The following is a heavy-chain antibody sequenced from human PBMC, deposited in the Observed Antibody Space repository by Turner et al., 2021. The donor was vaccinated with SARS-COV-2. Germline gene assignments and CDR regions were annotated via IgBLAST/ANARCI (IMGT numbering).Heavy chain of an antibody. J-gene: IGHJ3*02. CDR2: IYYSGST. V-gene: IGHV4-39*01. Sequence: QLQLQESCPGLVKPSETLSPTCTVSGVSISISSYYWGWIRQPPGKGLEWIGNIYYSGSTYYNPSLKSRVTISVDTSKNQFSLKLSSVTAADTAVYYCASRLITMIVVVKDLSAFDIWGQGTMVTVSS. CDR3: ASRLITMIVVVKDLSAFDI. CDR1: GVSISISSYY. D-gene: IGHD3-22*01.